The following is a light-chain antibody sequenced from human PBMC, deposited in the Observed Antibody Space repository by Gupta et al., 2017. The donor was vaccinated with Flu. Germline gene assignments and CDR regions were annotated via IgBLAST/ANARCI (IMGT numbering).Light chain of an antibody. V-gene: IGKV3-11*01. Sequence: PVTLYLSPGDRATLSCRASQDVNIYLAWYQQPPGQTPRLLIYDTSNRATGVPVRFSGSGSGTDFTLTIDSLEPEDFATYYCQQRNNWPLTFGGGTTVAI. CDR3: QQRNNWPLT. CDR1: QDVNIY. J-gene: IGKJ4*01. CDR2: DTS.